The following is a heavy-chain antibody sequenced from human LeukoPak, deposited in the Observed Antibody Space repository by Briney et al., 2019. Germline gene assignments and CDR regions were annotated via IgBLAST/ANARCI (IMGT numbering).Heavy chain of an antibody. CDR2: IYSSGST. CDR3: ARRTDY. CDR1: GGSMNNYY. J-gene: IGHJ4*02. V-gene: IGHV4-4*07. Sequence: SETLSLTCTVSGGSMNNYYWNWIRQPAGKGLEWIGHIYSSGSTNYNPSLKSRVTISIDTSKNQFFLKLSSVTAADTAAYYCARRTDYWGQGTLVTVSS. D-gene: IGHD1-14*01.